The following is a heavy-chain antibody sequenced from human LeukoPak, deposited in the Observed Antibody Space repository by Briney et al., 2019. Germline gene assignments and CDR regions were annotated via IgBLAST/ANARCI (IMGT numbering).Heavy chain of an antibody. Sequence: GGSLRLSCAASGFTSSSYAMSWVRQAPGKGLEWVSGISGSGGNTYYADSVKGRFTVSRDNSKNTLYLQMNSLRAEDTAVYYCAKETFYYGSGSFMGYWGQGTLVTVSS. D-gene: IGHD3-10*01. CDR3: AKETFYYGSGSFMGY. V-gene: IGHV3-23*01. CDR1: GFTSSSYA. J-gene: IGHJ4*02. CDR2: ISGSGGNT.